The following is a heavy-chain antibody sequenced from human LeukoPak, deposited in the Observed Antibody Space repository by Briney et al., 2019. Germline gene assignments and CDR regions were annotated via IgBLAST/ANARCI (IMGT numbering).Heavy chain of an antibody. CDR3: ARDDPRVGATETD. Sequence: KAGGSLRLSCAASGFTFSTYGMNWVRQAPGKGLEWVSSISSGSSYIYYADSVKGRFTISRDNAKNELFLQMNSLRAEDTALYYCARDDPRVGATETDWGQGTLVTVSS. D-gene: IGHD1-26*01. V-gene: IGHV3-21*06. CDR1: GFTFSTYG. J-gene: IGHJ4*02. CDR2: ISSGSSYI.